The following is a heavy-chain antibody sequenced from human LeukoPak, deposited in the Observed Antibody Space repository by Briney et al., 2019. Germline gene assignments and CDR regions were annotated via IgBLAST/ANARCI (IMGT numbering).Heavy chain of an antibody. CDR1: GFTFRTFP. V-gene: IGHV3-23*01. CDR2: ISAGGDIT. J-gene: IGHJ3*02. CDR3: AKSLFTSAHGSGRAFDI. D-gene: IGHD3-10*01. Sequence: GGSLRLSCAASGFTFRTFPMGWARQAPGKGLEWVSAISAGGDITFYSDSVRGRFTISRDNSKETLYLQMNSLRAEDTALYYCAKSLFTSAHGSGRAFDIWGQGTMVTVSS.